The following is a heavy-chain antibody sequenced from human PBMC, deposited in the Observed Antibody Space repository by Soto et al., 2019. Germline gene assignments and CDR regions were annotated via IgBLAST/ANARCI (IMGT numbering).Heavy chain of an antibody. Sequence: GGSLRLSCAISGFTFSSHEMNWVRQAPGKGLEWVSYISTTGSTKYYADSVKGRFTISRDNAKNSLYLQMNSLRAEDTAVYYCAGEAILENNLDHWGQGTLVTVSS. D-gene: IGHD3-3*01. V-gene: IGHV3-48*03. CDR1: GFTFSSHE. CDR3: AGEAILENNLDH. CDR2: ISTTGSTK. J-gene: IGHJ4*02.